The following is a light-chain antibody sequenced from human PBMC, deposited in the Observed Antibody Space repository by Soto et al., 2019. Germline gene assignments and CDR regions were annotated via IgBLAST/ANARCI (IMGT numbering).Light chain of an antibody. CDR1: QSLLHSNGNIY. V-gene: IGKV2-28*01. Sequence: DIVLTQSPLSLPVTPGEPASISCRSSQSLLHSNGNIYLDWYLQKPGQSPQLLIYWGSIRASGVPDRVSGSGSGTDVTLKITRVEAEDVGVYYCMQAIPAPRTFGLGTKVEIK. J-gene: IGKJ1*01. CDR3: MQAIPAPRT. CDR2: WGS.